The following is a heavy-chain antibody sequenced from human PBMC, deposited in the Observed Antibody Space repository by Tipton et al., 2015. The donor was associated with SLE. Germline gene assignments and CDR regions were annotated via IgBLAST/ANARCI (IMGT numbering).Heavy chain of an antibody. CDR3: ARRKQWLPCDY. V-gene: IGHV4-34*01. CDR2: INHSGST. Sequence: TLSLTCAVYGGSFSGYYWSWIRQPPGKGLEWIGEINHSGSTNYNPSLKSRVTISVDTSKNQFSLKLSSVTAADTAVYYCARRKQWLPCDYWGQGTLVTVSS. J-gene: IGHJ4*02. CDR1: GGSFSGYY. D-gene: IGHD6-19*01.